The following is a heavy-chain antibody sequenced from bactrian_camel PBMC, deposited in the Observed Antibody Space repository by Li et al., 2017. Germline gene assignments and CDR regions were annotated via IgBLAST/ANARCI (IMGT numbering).Heavy chain of an antibody. J-gene: IGHJ4*01. D-gene: IGHD7*01. V-gene: IGHV3S31*01. CDR1: GYTYGSRC. CDR3: ASQRGLGQSGSCRHLEVPDPD. Sequence: VQLVESGGGSVQAGGSLTLTCAASGYTYGSRCMGWYRQVPGKGREAVATIITGGGYRYVAEALRGRFTISRDNEKREIYLQMIDLRPEDTAMYYCASQRGLGQSGSCRHLEVPDPDWGQGDPGHRL. CDR2: IITGGGYR.